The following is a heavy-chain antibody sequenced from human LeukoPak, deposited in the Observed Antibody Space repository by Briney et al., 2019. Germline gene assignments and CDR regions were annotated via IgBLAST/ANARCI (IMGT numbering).Heavy chain of an antibody. CDR2: ISSSSTYM. D-gene: IGHD5-12*01. CDR3: AEVARSGY. V-gene: IGHV3-21*01. J-gene: IGHJ4*02. CDR1: GFTFSNYN. Sequence: PGGSLRLSCAASGFTFSNYNMNWVRQAPGKGLGWVSSISSSSTYMYYADSVKGRFTISRDNAKNSLYLQMNSLRAEDTAVYYCAEVARSGYWGQGTLVTVSS.